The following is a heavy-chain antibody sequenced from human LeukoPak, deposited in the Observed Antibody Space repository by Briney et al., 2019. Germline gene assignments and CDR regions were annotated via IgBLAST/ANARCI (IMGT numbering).Heavy chain of an antibody. CDR2: VNTKGET. J-gene: IGHJ4*02. D-gene: IGHD2-8*01. CDR3: ATSNDAKIAPFDH. Sequence: SETLSLTCTVSGVSMSAFQWSWVRQSPEKGLEWIGCVNTKGETNYNPSLESRVITSVDTSNSQFSLRLTSVTAADTAVYYCATSNDAKIAPFDHWGQGALVTVSS. CDR1: GVSMSAFQ. V-gene: IGHV4-4*09.